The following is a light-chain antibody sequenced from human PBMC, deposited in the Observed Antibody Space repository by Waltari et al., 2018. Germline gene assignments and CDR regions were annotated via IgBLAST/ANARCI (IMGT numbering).Light chain of an antibody. V-gene: IGKV1-8*01. CDR3: QQYYSHPPT. CDR1: QGISSY. CDR2: AAS. J-gene: IGKJ1*01. Sequence: AIRITQSPSSLSASTGHRVTITCRASQGISSYLAWYQQKPGKAPKFLIYAASTLQSGVPSRFSGSGSGTDFTLTISCLQSEDFASYYCQQYYSHPPTFGQGTKVENK.